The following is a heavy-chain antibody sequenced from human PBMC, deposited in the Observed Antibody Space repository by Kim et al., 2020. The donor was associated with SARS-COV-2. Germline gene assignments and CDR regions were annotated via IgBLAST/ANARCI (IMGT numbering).Heavy chain of an antibody. V-gene: IGHV4-34*01. Sequence: PSLKSRVTRSVDTSKNQFALKLSAVTAADTAVYDCARVRQWMTPRYFDYWGQGTLVTVSS. CDR3: ARVRQWMTPRYFDY. D-gene: IGHD6-19*01. J-gene: IGHJ4*02.